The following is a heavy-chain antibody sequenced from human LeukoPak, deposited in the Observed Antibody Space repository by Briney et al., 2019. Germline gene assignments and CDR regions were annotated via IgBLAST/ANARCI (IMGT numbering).Heavy chain of an antibody. V-gene: IGHV3-66*01. CDR3: ARAEVIAAAAFDWFDP. D-gene: IGHD6-13*01. CDR1: GFTVNSNY. CDR2: IYVGGST. Sequence: SLRLSCAASGFTVNSNYMSWVRQAPGKGLEWVSIIYVGGSTYIGDSVKGRFTNSRDTSKNTLYLQMNSLRAEDTAVYYCARAEVIAAAAFDWFDPWGQGTLVT. J-gene: IGHJ5*02.